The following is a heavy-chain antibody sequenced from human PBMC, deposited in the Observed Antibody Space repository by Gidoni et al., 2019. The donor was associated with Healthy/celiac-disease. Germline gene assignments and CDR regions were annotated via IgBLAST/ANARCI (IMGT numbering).Heavy chain of an antibody. CDR1: GYSISSGYY. D-gene: IGHD3-3*01. V-gene: IGHV4-38-2*02. J-gene: IGHJ3*02. Sequence: QVQLQESGPGLVKPSDTLSLTCTVPGYSISSGYYWGWIRQPPGKGLEWIGSIYHSGSTYYNPSLKSRVTISVDTSKNQCSLKLSSVTAADTAVYYCARDGDDFWSGYPGYAFDIWGQGTMVTVSS. CDR2: IYHSGST. CDR3: ARDGDDFWSGYPGYAFDI.